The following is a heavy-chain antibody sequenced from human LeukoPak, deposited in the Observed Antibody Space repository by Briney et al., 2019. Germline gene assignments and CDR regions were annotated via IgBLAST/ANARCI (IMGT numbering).Heavy chain of an antibody. CDR2: IYSSGNT. Sequence: SETLSLTCTASGGSISSYYWSWIRQPAGEGLEWIGRIYSSGNTNYNPSLKSRVTMSVDTSKNQFSLNLSSVTAADTAMYYCAREPYRDGYMSYGGQGTLVTVYS. CDR1: GGSISSYY. J-gene: IGHJ4*02. V-gene: IGHV4-4*07. CDR3: AREPYRDGYMSY. D-gene: IGHD5-24*01.